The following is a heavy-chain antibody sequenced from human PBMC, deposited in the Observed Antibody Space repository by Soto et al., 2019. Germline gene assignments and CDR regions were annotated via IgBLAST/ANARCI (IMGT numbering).Heavy chain of an antibody. D-gene: IGHD4-17*01. V-gene: IGHV4-39*01. CDR2: IYYSGST. Sequence: QLQLQESGPGLVKPSETLSLTCTVSGGSISSSSYYWGWIRQPPAKGLEWIGSIYYSGSTYYNPSLKSRVTISVDTSKNQFSLKLSSVTAADTAVYYCARRPHLDYGDGVYWYFDLWGRGTLVTVSS. CDR1: GGSISSSSYY. J-gene: IGHJ2*01. CDR3: ARRPHLDYGDGVYWYFDL.